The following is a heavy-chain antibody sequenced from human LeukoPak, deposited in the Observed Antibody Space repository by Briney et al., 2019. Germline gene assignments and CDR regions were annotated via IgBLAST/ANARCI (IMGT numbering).Heavy chain of an antibody. CDR2: ISDSGGST. CDR1: GFTFTSFA. D-gene: IGHD3-3*01. CDR3: AKVAYNFWNGLDQ. V-gene: IGHV3-23*01. J-gene: IGHJ4*02. Sequence: GGSVRLSCAASGFTFTSFAMNWVRQAPGKGLEWVSGISDSGGSTYYADSVKGRFSISRDNRKNTLYLQMNSLRDEDTAVYYCAKVAYNFWNGLDQWGQGTLVTVSS.